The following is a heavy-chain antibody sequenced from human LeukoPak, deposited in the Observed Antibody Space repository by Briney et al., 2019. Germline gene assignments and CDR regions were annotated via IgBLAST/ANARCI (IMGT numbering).Heavy chain of an antibody. CDR3: AKAGIGVVGYFDY. CDR1: GFTFSSYA. V-gene: IGHV3-23*01. Sequence: SGGSLRLSCAASGFTFSSYAMSWVRQAPGKGLEWVSGISGSGGSTYYADSVKGRFTISRDNSKNTLYLQMNSLRDEDTALYYCAKAGIGVVGYFDYWGQGTLVTVSS. CDR2: ISGSGGST. J-gene: IGHJ4*02. D-gene: IGHD6-19*01.